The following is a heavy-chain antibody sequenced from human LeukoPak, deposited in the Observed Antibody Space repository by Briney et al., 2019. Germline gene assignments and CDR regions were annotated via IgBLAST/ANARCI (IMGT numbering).Heavy chain of an antibody. CDR1: GGSISSSNW. V-gene: IGHV4-4*02. D-gene: IGHD4-11*01. CDR3: ARSYSNYVHWYFDL. Sequence: SETLSLTCAVSGGSISSSNWWSWVRQPPGKGLEWIGEIYHSGSTNYNPSLKNRVTISVDKSKNQFSLNLSSVTAADTAVYYCARSYSNYVHWYFDLWGRGALVTVSS. CDR2: IYHSGST. J-gene: IGHJ2*01.